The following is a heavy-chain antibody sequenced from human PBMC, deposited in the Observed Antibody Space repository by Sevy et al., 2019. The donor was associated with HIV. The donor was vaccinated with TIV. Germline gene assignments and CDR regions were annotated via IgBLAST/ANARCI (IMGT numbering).Heavy chain of an antibody. V-gene: IGHV4-34*01. Sequence: SETLSLTCAVYGESFSNYYWSWIRLSPGKGLESIGEIDHSGRSDYNPSLKSRVTMSVDTSKNQFSLKLTSVTAADTAVYYCARGPKPLRCDYGDYRGVGYYFDSWGQGTLVTVSS. CDR3: ARGPKPLRCDYGDYRGVGYYFDS. CDR1: GESFSNYY. CDR2: IDHSGRS. J-gene: IGHJ4*02. D-gene: IGHD4-17*01.